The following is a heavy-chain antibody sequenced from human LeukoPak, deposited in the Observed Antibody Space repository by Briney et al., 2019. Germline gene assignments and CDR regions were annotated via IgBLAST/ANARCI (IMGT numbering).Heavy chain of an antibody. D-gene: IGHD2-15*01. Sequence: SVKVSCKASGGTFSSYAISWVRQAPGQGLEWMGGIIPIFGTANYAQKFQGRVTITADESTGTASMELSSLRSEDTAVYYCARAKGYCSAGSCYSAFDYWGQGTLVTVSS. CDR1: GGTFSSYA. CDR3: ARAKGYCSAGSCYSAFDY. V-gene: IGHV1-69*13. CDR2: IIPIFGTA. J-gene: IGHJ4*02.